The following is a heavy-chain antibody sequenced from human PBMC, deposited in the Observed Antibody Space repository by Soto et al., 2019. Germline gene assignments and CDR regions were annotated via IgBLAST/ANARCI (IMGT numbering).Heavy chain of an antibody. V-gene: IGHV4-39*01. Sequence: SETLSLTCTVSGGSISSSSYYWGWIRQPPGKGLEWIGSIYYSGSTYYNPSLKSRVTISVDTSKNQFSLKLSSVTAADTAVYYCARRPIFVKAVAGYYFDYWGQGTLVTVSS. CDR3: ARRPIFVKAVAGYYFDY. J-gene: IGHJ4*02. D-gene: IGHD6-19*01. CDR1: GGSISSSSYY. CDR2: IYYSGST.